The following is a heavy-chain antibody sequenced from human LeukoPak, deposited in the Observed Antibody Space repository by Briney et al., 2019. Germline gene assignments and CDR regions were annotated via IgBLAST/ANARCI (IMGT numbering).Heavy chain of an antibody. CDR1: GGSFSGYY. Sequence: PETLSLTCAVYGGSFSGYYWSWIRQPPGKGLEWIGEINHSGSTNYNPSLKSRVTISVDTSKNQFSLKLASLTAADTAVYYCARRPIVGSTGFYFDPWGPGTLVTVSS. J-gene: IGHJ5*02. V-gene: IGHV4-34*01. CDR3: ARRPIVGSTGFYFDP. CDR2: INHSGST. D-gene: IGHD1-26*01.